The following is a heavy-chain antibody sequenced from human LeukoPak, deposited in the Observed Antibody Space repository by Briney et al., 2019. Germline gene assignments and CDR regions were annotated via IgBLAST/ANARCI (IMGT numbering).Heavy chain of an antibody. V-gene: IGHV3-NL1*01. J-gene: IGHJ4*02. CDR1: GFTFSSYG. CDR3: ARGIDY. Sequence: GGSLRLSCAASGFTFSSYGMHWARQAPGKELEWVSVIYTGGGRYYADSVRGRFTISRDTSKNMVFLQMNSLRVEDTAVYYCARGIDYWGRGTLVTVSS. CDR2: IYTGGGR.